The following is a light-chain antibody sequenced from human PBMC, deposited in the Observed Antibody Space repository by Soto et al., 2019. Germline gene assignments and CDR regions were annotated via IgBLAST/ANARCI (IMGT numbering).Light chain of an antibody. Sequence: QSVLTQPASVSGSPGQSITISCTGTSSDVGSYNLVSWYQQHPGKAPKLMIYEGSKRPSGVSNRFSGSKSGNTASLTISGLQAEDEADYYCCSYAGSSTFAGCVFGTGTKLTVL. CDR2: EGS. J-gene: IGLJ1*01. V-gene: IGLV2-23*03. CDR1: SSDVGSYNL. CDR3: CSYAGSSTFAGCV.